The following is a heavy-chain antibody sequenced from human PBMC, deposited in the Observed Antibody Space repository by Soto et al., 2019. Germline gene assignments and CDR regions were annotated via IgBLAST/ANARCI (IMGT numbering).Heavy chain of an antibody. D-gene: IGHD6-13*01. Sequence: ASVKVSCKASGGTFSSYRINWVRQAPGQGLEWVGGIVPIYRTADYAQKFQGRVTITADESARTSYMELRSLKSQDTAVYYCVRGSGAKLSSSWGQGTLVTSPQ. J-gene: IGHJ4*02. CDR2: IVPIYRTA. V-gene: IGHV1-69*13. CDR3: VRGSGAKLSSS. CDR1: GGTFSSYR.